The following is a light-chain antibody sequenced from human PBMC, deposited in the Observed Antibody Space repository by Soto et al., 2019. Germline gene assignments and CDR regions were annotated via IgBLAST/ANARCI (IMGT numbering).Light chain of an antibody. J-gene: IGLJ2*01. Sequence: QYALTQPASVSGSPGQSITISCTGTSSDVGGYNYVSWYQQHPGKAPKLIIYDVSNRPSGVSNRFSGSKSGNTASLTISGLQAEDEADYYCSSYTISSTLVFGGGTKLTVL. CDR2: DVS. V-gene: IGLV2-14*03. CDR1: SSDVGGYNY. CDR3: SSYTISSTLV.